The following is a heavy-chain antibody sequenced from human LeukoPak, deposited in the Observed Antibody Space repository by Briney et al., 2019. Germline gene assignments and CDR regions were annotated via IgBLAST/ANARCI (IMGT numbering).Heavy chain of an antibody. CDR2: IYYSGST. CDR1: GGSISSSSYY. Sequence: SETLSLTCTVSGGSISSSSYYWGWIRQPPGKGLEWIGSIYYSGSTYYNPSLKSRVTISVDTSKNQFSLKLSSVTAADTAVYYCARDQGITTDYWGQGTLVTVSS. D-gene: IGHD3-3*01. CDR3: ARDQGITTDY. J-gene: IGHJ4*02. V-gene: IGHV4-39*07.